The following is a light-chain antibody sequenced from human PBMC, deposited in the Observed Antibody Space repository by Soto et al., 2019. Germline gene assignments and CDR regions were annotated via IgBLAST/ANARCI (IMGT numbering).Light chain of an antibody. V-gene: IGKV1-27*01. CDR1: QGISNY. Sequence: DIQMTQSPSSLSASVGDRVTITCRASQGISNYLAWYQQQPGKVPKLLIYVASTLQSGVPSRFSGSGSGTDFTLTIRSLQPEDVATYYCQKYNSAPWTLGQGTKVEIK. CDR2: VAS. J-gene: IGKJ1*01. CDR3: QKYNSAPWT.